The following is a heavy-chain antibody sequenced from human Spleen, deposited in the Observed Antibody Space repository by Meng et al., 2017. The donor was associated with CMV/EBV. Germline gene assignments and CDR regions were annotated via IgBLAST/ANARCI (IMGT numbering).Heavy chain of an antibody. J-gene: IGHJ4*02. Sequence: GESLKISCAASGFTFSSYAMSWVRQAPGKGLEWVSVIYSGGSSTYYADSVKGRFTISRDNSKNTLYLQMNSLRAEDTAVYYCVKGKWELPHWGQGTLVTVSS. CDR1: GFTFSSYA. CDR3: VKGKWELPH. CDR2: IYSGGSST. D-gene: IGHD1-26*01. V-gene: IGHV3-23*03.